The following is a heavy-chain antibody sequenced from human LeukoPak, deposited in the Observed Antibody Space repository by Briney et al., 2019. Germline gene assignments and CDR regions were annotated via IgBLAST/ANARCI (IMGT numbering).Heavy chain of an antibody. CDR3: ARLPLGYSYGYSYYYYMDV. Sequence: GESLKISCKASGFTFTSHWIGWVRQMPGKGLEWMGIIHPRDSDTRYSPSFQGQVTITADKSITTAYLQWTSLKASDTAMYYCARLPLGYSYGYSYYYYMDVRGKGTTVTVSS. J-gene: IGHJ6*03. CDR2: IHPRDSDT. CDR1: GFTFTSHW. D-gene: IGHD5-18*01. V-gene: IGHV5-51*01.